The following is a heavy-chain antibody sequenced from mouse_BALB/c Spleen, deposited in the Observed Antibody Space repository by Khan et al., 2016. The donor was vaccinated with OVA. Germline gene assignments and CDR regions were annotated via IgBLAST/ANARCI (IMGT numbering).Heavy chain of an antibody. CDR2: IAPGSGST. CDR3: ARSNYYGSGLDAMDY. V-gene: IGHV1S41*01. J-gene: IGHJ4*01. D-gene: IGHD1-1*01. CDR1: GYTFTSYW. Sequence: DLVMPGAAVTLSCKASGYTFTSYWINWIKQRPGQGLEWIGRIAPGSGSTSSNDMFKGKATLTVDASSSTAYIQLSSLSSEDSAVYFCARSNYYGSGLDAMDYWGQGTSVTVSS.